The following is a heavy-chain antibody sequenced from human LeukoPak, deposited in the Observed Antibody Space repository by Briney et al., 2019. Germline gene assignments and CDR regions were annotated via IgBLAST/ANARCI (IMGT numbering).Heavy chain of an antibody. CDR1: GGSISSYY. J-gene: IGHJ4*02. CDR3: AGGSRPFFDF. CDR2: MYFTGST. Sequence: SGTLSLTCIVSGGSISSYYWNWIRQSAGRGLEWMGRMYFTGSTNHNPSLKSRVTMSIDTSKNQFSLRLTSVTAADTALYFCAGGSRPFFDFWGQGILVTVSS. V-gene: IGHV4-4*07.